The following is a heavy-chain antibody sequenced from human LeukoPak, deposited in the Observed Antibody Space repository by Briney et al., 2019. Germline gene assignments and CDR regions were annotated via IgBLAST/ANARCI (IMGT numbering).Heavy chain of an antibody. D-gene: IGHD3-10*01. CDR1: GYTFTGYY. J-gene: IGHJ4*02. Sequence: GASVKVSCKASGYTFTGYYMHWVRQAPGQGLEWMGWINPNSGGTNYAQKFQGRVTMTRDTSISTAYMELSRLRSDDTAVYYCARLIRGVIIKGDFDYWGQGTLVTVSS. CDR2: INPNSGGT. CDR3: ARLIRGVIIKGDFDY. V-gene: IGHV1-2*02.